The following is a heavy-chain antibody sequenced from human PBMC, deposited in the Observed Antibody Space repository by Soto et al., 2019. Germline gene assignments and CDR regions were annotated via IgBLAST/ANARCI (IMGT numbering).Heavy chain of an antibody. CDR2: IIPIFGTA. CDR1: GVTFSSYA. V-gene: IGHV1-69*01. J-gene: IGHJ6*02. CDR3: ARERGEDTELDPCMDV. D-gene: IGHD1-7*01. Sequence: QVQLVQSGAEVKKPGSSVKVSCKASGVTFSSYAISWVRQAPGQGLEWMGGIIPIFGTANYAQKFQGRVTITADESTSTAYMELSSLRSEDTAVYYCARERGEDTELDPCMDVWGQGTTVTVSS.